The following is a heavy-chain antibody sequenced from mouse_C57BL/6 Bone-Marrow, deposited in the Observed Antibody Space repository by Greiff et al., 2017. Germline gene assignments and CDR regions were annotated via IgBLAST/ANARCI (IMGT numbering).Heavy chain of an antibody. CDR2: IDPSDSYT. D-gene: IGHD2-3*01. J-gene: IGHJ4*01. V-gene: IGHV1-50*01. Sequence: VQLQQPGAELVKPGASVKLSCKASGYTFTSYWMQWVKQRPGQGLEWIGEIDPSDSYTNYNQKFKGKATLTVDTSSSTAYMQLSSLTSEDSAVYYCARGGDGYYLSMDYWGQGTSVTVSS. CDR3: ARGGDGYYLSMDY. CDR1: GYTFTSYW.